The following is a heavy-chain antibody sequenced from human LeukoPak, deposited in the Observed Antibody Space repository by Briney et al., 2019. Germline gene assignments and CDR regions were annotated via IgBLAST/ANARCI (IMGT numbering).Heavy chain of an antibody. CDR3: ARRGHGYGSPFDY. V-gene: IGHV3-66*04. CDR1: GFTVSSNY. D-gene: IGHD5-18*01. J-gene: IGHJ4*02. CDR2: IYPDGNT. Sequence: GGSLRLSCAASGFTVSSNYMNWIRQAPGKGLEWVSMIYPDGNTFYANSVKGRFTISRDNSKNTLDLQMSSLRAEDTAVYFCARRGHGYGSPFDYWGQGTLVTVSS.